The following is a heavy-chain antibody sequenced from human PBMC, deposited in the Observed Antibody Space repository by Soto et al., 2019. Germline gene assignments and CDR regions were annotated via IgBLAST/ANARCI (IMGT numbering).Heavy chain of an antibody. Sequence: PSETLSLTCAVSGGSISSGGYSWSWIRQPPGKGLEWIGYIYPSGSTYYNPSLKSRVTISVDRSKNQFSLKLSSVTAADTAVYYCAHRKSGSYFDYWGQGTLVTVSS. CDR2: IYPSGST. CDR1: GGSISSGGYS. V-gene: IGHV4-30-2*01. CDR3: AHRKSGSYFDY. J-gene: IGHJ4*02. D-gene: IGHD1-26*01.